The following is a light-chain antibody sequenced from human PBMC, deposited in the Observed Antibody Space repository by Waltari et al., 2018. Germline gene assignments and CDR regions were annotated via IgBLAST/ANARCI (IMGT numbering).Light chain of an antibody. CDR1: QSLLHSNGHHY. Sequence: EIVMTQSPLSLPVTPGEAASISCRSSQSLLHSNGHHYLDWYLQKPGQPPQLMIYLGSSRASGVPDRFSGSGSGTDVILKISRVEADDVGLYFCMQALQSPSITFGQGTRLEIK. J-gene: IGKJ5*01. CDR2: LGS. V-gene: IGKV2-28*01. CDR3: MQALQSPSIT.